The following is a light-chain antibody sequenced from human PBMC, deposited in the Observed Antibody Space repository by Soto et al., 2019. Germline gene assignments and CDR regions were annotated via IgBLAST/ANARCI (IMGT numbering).Light chain of an antibody. Sequence: DIQMSQSPSSLSASIGDRITITCRASQSISTYLNWYQQKPGKVPRLLIYGASTLQNEVPSRFSGSGSATDYTLTINSLQPEDFATYYCQQSFITPPLTFGGGTTVEMK. V-gene: IGKV1-39*01. CDR2: GAS. CDR1: QSISTY. CDR3: QQSFITPPLT. J-gene: IGKJ4*01.